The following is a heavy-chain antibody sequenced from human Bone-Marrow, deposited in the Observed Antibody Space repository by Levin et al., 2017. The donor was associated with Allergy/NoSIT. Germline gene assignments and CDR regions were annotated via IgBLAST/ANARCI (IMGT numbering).Heavy chain of an antibody. CDR1: GFTFNNYY. D-gene: IGHD4-11*01. CDR2: INPSGYSR. J-gene: IGHJ3*02. CDR3: TRAVDYTGPNEAFDI. Sequence: ASVKVSCKGSGFTFNNYYIHWVRQAPGQGLEWMGTINPSGYSRSYAQKFQGRVTMTRDTSMSTVYMELSGLRADDTAGYFCTRAVDYTGPNEAFDIWGQGTMVTVSS. V-gene: IGHV1-46*02.